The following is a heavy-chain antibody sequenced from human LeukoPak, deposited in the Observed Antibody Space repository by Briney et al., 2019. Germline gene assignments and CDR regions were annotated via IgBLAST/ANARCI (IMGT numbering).Heavy chain of an antibody. D-gene: IGHD6-13*01. J-gene: IGHJ4*02. CDR1: GYTFTDYW. V-gene: IGHV5-51*01. Sequence: PGESLKISCKGSGYTFTDYWIGWVRQMPGKGLEWMGIIYPTDSDVRHSPSFQGQVIISADKSISTAYLQWNSLKTSDTAVYYCARPDSSSWHFDYWGQGTLVTVSS. CDR3: ARPDSSSWHFDY. CDR2: IYPTDSDV.